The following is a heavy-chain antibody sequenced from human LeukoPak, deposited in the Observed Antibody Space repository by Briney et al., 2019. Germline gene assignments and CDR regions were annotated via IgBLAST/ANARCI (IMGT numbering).Heavy chain of an antibody. Sequence: GGSLRLSCAVSGFTFRTYWMHWVRQVPGEGMVWVSRINEDGSITNYADSVKGRFSISRDNAKNTLYLQMNSLRAEDTAVYYCGRDLGGRSGYWGQGTLVTVSS. CDR3: GRDLGGRSGY. V-gene: IGHV3-74*01. CDR2: INEDGSIT. CDR1: GFTFRTYW. J-gene: IGHJ4*02. D-gene: IGHD1-26*01.